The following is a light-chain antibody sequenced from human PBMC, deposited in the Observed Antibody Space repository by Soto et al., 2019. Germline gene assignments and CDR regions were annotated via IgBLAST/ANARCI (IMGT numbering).Light chain of an antibody. V-gene: IGKV3-20*01. CDR1: RIIGHNY. CDR2: ATS. Sequence: DNVLTQSPDTLSVSPGDRATLPCKASRIIGHNYLAWYQQTPGQAPRLLIYATSTRATGIPDRFSGSGSVTDFTLTISRLEPEDFAVYYCQQFGISPWTFGQGTKVDIK. J-gene: IGKJ1*01. CDR3: QQFGISPWT.